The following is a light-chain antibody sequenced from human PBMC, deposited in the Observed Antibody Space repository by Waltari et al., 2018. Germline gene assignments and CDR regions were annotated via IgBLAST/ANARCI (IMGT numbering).Light chain of an antibody. CDR2: RAS. CDR1: QSITKW. CDR3: QQYDNYWT. Sequence: ITCRCSQSITKWWAWYQQKPGKAPKLLIYRASNLESGVPSRFSGSGSGTEFTLTISSLQPDDFATYYCQQYDNYWTFGQGTKVEIK. V-gene: IGKV1-5*03. J-gene: IGKJ1*01.